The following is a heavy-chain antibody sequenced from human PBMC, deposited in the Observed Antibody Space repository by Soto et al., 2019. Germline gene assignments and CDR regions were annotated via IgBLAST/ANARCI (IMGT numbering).Heavy chain of an antibody. CDR3: ARADGGSYSNFDY. V-gene: IGHV1-69*02. Sequence: QVQLVQSGAEVKKPGSSVKVSCKASGGTFSSYTISWVRQAPXXXXEWMGRIIPILGIANYAQKFQGRVTITADKSTSTAYMELSSLRSEDTAVYYCARADGGSYSNFDYWGQGTLVTVSS. J-gene: IGHJ4*02. D-gene: IGHD3-10*01. CDR1: GGTFSSYT. CDR2: IIPILGIA.